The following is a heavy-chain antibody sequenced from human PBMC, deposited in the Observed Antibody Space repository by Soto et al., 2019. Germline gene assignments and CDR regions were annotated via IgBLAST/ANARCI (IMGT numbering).Heavy chain of an antibody. CDR3: GRQPHCESNSCSGAAHLYYGMDV. Sequence: PGESLKISCKGSGYSFTIYWITWVRQMPGKGLEWMGRIDPSDSYTNYNPSFQGHVTISADKSISTAYLQWSSLKASDTAMYYCGRQPHCESNSCSGAAHLYYGMDVWGQGTTVTVSS. D-gene: IGHD4-4*01. CDR1: GYSFTIYW. V-gene: IGHV5-10-1*01. J-gene: IGHJ6*02. CDR2: IDPSDSYT.